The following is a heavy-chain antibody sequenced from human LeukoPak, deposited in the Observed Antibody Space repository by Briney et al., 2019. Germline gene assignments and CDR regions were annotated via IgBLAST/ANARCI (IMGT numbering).Heavy chain of an antibody. V-gene: IGHV3-43*01. CDR2: ISWDGTT. CDR1: GFTFEDYP. D-gene: IGHD3-22*01. CDR3: VKDLSYESSGYVFYY. Sequence: PGGSLRLSCAASGFTFEDYPMHWVRQAPGKTLEWVSLISWDGTTYYTDSVKGRFTISRDNRKNSLYLQMDTLRSEDTASYYCVKDLSYESSGYVFYYWGQGTLVTVSS. J-gene: IGHJ4*02.